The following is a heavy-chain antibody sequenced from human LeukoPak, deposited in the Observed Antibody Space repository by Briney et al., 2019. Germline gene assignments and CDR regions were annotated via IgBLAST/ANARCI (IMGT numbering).Heavy chain of an antibody. CDR1: SGSISGSY. CDR3: ARTGYSSDYYGMDV. Sequence: SETVSLTCIVSSGSISGSYWSWIRQPPGKGLEWIRYVYYRGNTNYNPSLKSRVTISVDMSKNQFSLKLRSVTAADSAVYYCARTGYSSDYYGMDVWGQGTTVTVS. J-gene: IGHJ6*02. V-gene: IGHV4-59*01. D-gene: IGHD6-19*01. CDR2: VYYRGNT.